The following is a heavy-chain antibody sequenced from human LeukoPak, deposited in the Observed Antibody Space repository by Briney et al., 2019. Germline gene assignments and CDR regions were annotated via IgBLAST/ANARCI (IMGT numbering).Heavy chain of an antibody. CDR1: GFTFSNYA. J-gene: IGHJ4*02. CDR2: ITDSGIT. CDR3: AKRTYSSSGAFDY. V-gene: IGHV3-23*01. D-gene: IGHD6-6*01. Sequence: GGSLRLSCAASGFTFSNYAMSWVRQAPGKGLEWLSTITDSGITYYADSVKGRFTISRDNSRNTLYLQMNSLRAEDTAVYYCAKRTYSSSGAFDYWGQGTLVTVSS.